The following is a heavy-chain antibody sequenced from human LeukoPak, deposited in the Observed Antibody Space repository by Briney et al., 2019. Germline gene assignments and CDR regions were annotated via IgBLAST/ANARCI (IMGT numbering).Heavy chain of an antibody. CDR2: ISYDGSNK. CDR3: AKSTGGELQNGFDY. CDR1: GFTFSSYV. Sequence: PGGSLRLSCAASGFTFSSYVMHWVRQAPGKGLEWVAVISYDGSNKYYADSVKGRFTISRDNSKNTLYLQMNSLRAEDTAVYYCAKSTGGELQNGFDYWGQGTLITVSS. D-gene: IGHD1-26*01. V-gene: IGHV3-30*18. J-gene: IGHJ4*02.